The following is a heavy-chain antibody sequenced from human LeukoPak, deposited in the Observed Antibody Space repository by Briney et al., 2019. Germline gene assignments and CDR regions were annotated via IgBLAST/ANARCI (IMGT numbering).Heavy chain of an antibody. CDR3: ASPPTGLVVPHLMYY. D-gene: IGHD2-2*01. Sequence: PRGSLRLSSAASGFTFSSYAMHWVRQAPGKGLEWVAVISYDGSNKYYADSVKGRFTISRDNSKNTLYLKMNSLRAEETAVYYCASPPTGLVVPHLMYYWGQGTLVTVSS. CDR2: ISYDGSNK. CDR1: GFTFSSYA. J-gene: IGHJ4*02. V-gene: IGHV3-30-3*01.